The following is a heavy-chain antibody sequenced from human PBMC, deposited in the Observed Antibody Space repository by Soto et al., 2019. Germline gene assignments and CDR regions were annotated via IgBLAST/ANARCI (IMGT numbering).Heavy chain of an antibody. CDR1: GFTFSSYG. Sequence: ESGGGVVQPGRSLRLSCAASGFTFSSYGMHWVRQAPGKGLEWVAVIWYDGSNKYYADSVKGRFTISRDNSKNTLYLQMNSRRADDTAVYYCASLVSDYGSNPYGMDVWGQGTTVTVSS. CDR3: ASLVSDYGSNPYGMDV. J-gene: IGHJ6*02. D-gene: IGHD4-17*01. CDR2: IWYDGSNK. V-gene: IGHV3-33*01.